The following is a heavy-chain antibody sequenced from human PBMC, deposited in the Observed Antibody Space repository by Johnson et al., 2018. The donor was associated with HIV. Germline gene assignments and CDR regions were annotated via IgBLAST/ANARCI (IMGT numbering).Heavy chain of an antibody. CDR1: GFTFSSYA. V-gene: IGHV3-30-3*01. D-gene: IGHD3-22*01. J-gene: IGHJ3*02. CDR3: ARGWRGITMIDAFDI. CDR2: ISYDGSNK. Sequence: QVQLVESGGGVVQPGRSLRLSCAASGFTFSSYAMHWVRQAPGKGLEWVAVISYDGSNKYYADSVKGRFTISRDNSKNMLFLQMNSLRAEDTAVYYCARGWRGITMIDAFDIWGLGTMVTVSS.